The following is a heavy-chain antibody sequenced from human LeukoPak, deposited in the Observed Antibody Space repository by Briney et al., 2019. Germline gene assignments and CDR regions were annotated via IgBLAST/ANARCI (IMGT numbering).Heavy chain of an antibody. D-gene: IGHD6-19*01. CDR2: IRYDGSNK. Sequence: GGSLRLSCAASGFTFSSYGMHWVRQAPGKGLEWVTFIRYDGSNKYYADSVKGRFTISRDNSKNTLYLQMNSLRAEDTAVYYCAKDRRSGWYLSYFDYWGQGTLVTVSS. CDR1: GFTFSSYG. CDR3: AKDRRSGWYLSYFDY. J-gene: IGHJ4*02. V-gene: IGHV3-30*02.